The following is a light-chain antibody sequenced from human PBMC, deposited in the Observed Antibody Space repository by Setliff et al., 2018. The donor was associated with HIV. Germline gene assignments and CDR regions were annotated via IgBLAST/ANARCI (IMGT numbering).Light chain of an antibody. CDR3: NSSRSGSTLYV. CDR2: DVH. J-gene: IGLJ1*01. V-gene: IGLV2-14*03. CDR1: SSDIGGYNY. Sequence: QSALTQPASVSGSPGQSITISCTGTSSDIGGYNYVSWYQQHPGKAPKLMIYDVHKRPSGVSNRFSGSKSGNTASLTISGLQAEDEADYYCNSSRSGSTLYVFGTGTKVTVL.